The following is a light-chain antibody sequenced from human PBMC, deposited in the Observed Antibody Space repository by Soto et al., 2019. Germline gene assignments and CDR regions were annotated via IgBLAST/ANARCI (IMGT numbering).Light chain of an antibody. Sequence: EIVLTQSPGTLSLSPGERATLSCRASQSVSSSYLAWYQQKPGQAPRLLIYGASSRATGIPDRFSGSGSGTDFTLPISRLEPEDFAVYYCQPYGSSPPWTFGQGTKVEIK. CDR2: GAS. V-gene: IGKV3-20*01. CDR3: QPYGSSPPWT. CDR1: QSVSSSY. J-gene: IGKJ1*01.